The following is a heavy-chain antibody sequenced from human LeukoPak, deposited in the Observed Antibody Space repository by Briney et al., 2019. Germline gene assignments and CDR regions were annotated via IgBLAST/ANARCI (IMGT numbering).Heavy chain of an antibody. Sequence: PGGSLRLSCAASGFTFSSYSMNWVRQAPGKGLEWVSSISSSSSYIYYADSVKGRFTISRDNAKNSLYLQMNSLRAEDTAVYYCARGKVVAAKASDYWGQGTLVTVSS. D-gene: IGHD2-15*01. V-gene: IGHV3-21*01. CDR2: ISSSSSYI. J-gene: IGHJ4*02. CDR3: ARGKVVAAKASDY. CDR1: GFTFSSYS.